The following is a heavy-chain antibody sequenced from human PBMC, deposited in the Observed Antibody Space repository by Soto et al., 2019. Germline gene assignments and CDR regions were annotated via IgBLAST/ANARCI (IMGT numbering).Heavy chain of an antibody. Sequence: QVQLVQSGAEVKKPGSSVKVSCKASGGSLSNYGISWVRQTPGQGLEWMGGIIPVFGTANYPQKFQGRVTITADESTNIVYMDVTSLRSEDTAVYYCARGDATKIVVTTYYAMDVWGQGTTVTVS. CDR1: GGSLSNYG. D-gene: IGHD4-17*01. CDR2: IIPVFGTA. J-gene: IGHJ6*02. V-gene: IGHV1-69*12. CDR3: ARGDATKIVVTTYYAMDV.